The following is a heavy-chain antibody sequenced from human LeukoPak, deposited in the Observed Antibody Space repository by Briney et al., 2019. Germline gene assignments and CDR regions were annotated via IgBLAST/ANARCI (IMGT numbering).Heavy chain of an antibody. CDR2: IYTSGST. Sequence: SETLSLTYTVSGGSISSGSYYWSWIRQPAGKGLEWIGRIYTSGSTNYNPSLKSRVTISVDTSKNQFSLKLSSVTAADTAVYYCARDREYCSSTSCYYYYMDVWGKGTTVTVSS. D-gene: IGHD2-2*01. J-gene: IGHJ6*03. CDR1: GGSISSGSYY. V-gene: IGHV4-61*02. CDR3: ARDREYCSSTSCYYYYMDV.